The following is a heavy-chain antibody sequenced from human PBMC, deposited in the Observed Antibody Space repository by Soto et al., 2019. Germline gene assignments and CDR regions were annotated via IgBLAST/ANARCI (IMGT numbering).Heavy chain of an antibody. V-gene: IGHV1-69*13. D-gene: IGHD5-18*01. CDR3: ARGSPDTAMVINAFDI. CDR2: IIPIFGTA. J-gene: IGHJ3*02. Sequence: SVKVSCKASGGTFSSYAISWVRQAPGQGLEWMGGIIPIFGTASYAQKFQGRVTITADESTSTAYMELSSLRSEDTAVYYCARGSPDTAMVINAFDIWGQGTMVTVSS. CDR1: GGTFSSYA.